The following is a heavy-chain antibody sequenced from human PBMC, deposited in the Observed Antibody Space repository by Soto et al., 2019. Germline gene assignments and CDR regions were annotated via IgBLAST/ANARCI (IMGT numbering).Heavy chain of an antibody. Sequence: QVQLVESGGGVVQPGRSLRLSCAASGFTFSSYAMHWVRQAPGKGLEWVAVISYDGSNKFYADSVKGRFTFSRDNSKKRRFLERKSLGAEDTAVYFGGRGGGGDSIGLGGGAPDYWGQGTLVTVSS. V-gene: IGHV3-30-3*01. CDR1: GFTFSSYA. CDR2: ISYDGSNK. CDR3: GRGGGGDSIGLGGGAPDY. J-gene: IGHJ4*02. D-gene: IGHD3-22*01.